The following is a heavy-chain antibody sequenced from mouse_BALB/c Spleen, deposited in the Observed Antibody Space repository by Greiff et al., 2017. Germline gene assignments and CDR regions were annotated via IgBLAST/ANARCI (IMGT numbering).Heavy chain of an antibody. CDR2: ISSGSSTI. CDR3: ARGGYGGNSYAMDY. D-gene: IGHD1-1*02. V-gene: IGHV5-17*02. Sequence: EVKLMESGGGLVQPGGSRKLSCAASGFTFSSFGMHWVRQAPEKGLEWVAYISSGSSTIYYADTVKGRFTISRDNPKNTLFLQMTSLRSEDTAMYYCARGGYGGNSYAMDYWGQGTSVTVSS. CDR1: GFTFSSFG. J-gene: IGHJ4*01.